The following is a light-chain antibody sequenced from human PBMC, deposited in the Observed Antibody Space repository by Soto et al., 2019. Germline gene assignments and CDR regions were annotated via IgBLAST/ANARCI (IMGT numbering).Light chain of an antibody. CDR3: QQANSFPLT. CDR1: RDVRDW. J-gene: IGKJ4*02. V-gene: IGKV1-12*01. CDR2: AAS. Sequence: DIAMTQSPSSVSASVGDTVTITCRASRDVRDWLAWYQQRPGTAPKVLIYAASTLQSGVPSRFSGSGSGTLFTLTISTLQPADFAAYYCQQANSFPLTCGGGTKVEIK.